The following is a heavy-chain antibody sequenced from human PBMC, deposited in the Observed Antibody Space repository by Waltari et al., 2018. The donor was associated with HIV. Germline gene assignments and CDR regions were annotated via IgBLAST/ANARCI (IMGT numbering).Heavy chain of an antibody. J-gene: IGHJ3*02. CDR2: IKSKTHGETT. Sequence: EVQLVESGGGLVKPGGSLRLSCAASGFTCSNAWMSWVRQAPGKGLEWVGRIKSKTHGETTDYAAPVKGRFTISRDDSKNMLYLQMNSLKTEDTAVYYCTAVFDIWGQGTMVTVSS. CDR3: TAVFDI. CDR1: GFTCSNAW. V-gene: IGHV3-15*01.